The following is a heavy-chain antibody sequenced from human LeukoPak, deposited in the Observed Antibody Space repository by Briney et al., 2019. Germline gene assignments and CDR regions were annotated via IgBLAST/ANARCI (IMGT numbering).Heavy chain of an antibody. CDR2: ISSSSSYI. CDR3: ARVGSLRIQLWSPSDY. Sequence: GGSLRLSCAASGFTFSSYSMNWVGQAPGKGLEWVSSISSSSSYIYYADSVKGRFTISRDNAKNSLYLQMNSLRAEDTAVYYCARVGSLRIQLWSPSDYWGQGTLVTVSS. J-gene: IGHJ4*02. D-gene: IGHD5-18*01. V-gene: IGHV3-21*01. CDR1: GFTFSSYS.